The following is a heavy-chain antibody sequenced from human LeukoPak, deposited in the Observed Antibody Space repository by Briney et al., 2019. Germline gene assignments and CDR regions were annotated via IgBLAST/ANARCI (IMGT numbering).Heavy chain of an antibody. CDR2: INHSGST. Sequence: SETLSLTCAVYGGSFSGYYWSWIRQPPGKGLEWIGEINHSGSTNYNPSLKSRVTISVDTSKNQFSPKPSSVTAADTAVYYCARGRRGEQWLSLTFDYWGQGTLVTVSS. V-gene: IGHV4-34*01. CDR3: ARGRRGEQWLSLTFDY. D-gene: IGHD6-19*01. CDR1: GGSFSGYY. J-gene: IGHJ4*02.